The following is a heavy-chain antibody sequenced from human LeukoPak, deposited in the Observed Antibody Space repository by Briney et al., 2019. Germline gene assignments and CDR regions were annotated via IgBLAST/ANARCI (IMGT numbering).Heavy chain of an antibody. V-gene: IGHV3-15*01. J-gene: IGHJ5*02. D-gene: IGHD4/OR15-4a*01. CDR2: IKARRAGGTT. CDR1: GFTFSDDL. CDR3: TRGDYGP. Sequence: PGGSLRLSCAASGFTFSDDLMNWVRQAPGGGAEWVGHIKARRAGGTTEYAAPVGGRFTISRDDSRSILYLQMNNLKTEDTALYYCTRGDYGPWGLGTLVTVSS.